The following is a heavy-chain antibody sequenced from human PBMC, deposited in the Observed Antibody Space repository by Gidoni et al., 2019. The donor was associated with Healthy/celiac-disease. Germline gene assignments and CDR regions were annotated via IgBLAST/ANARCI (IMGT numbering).Heavy chain of an antibody. V-gene: IGHV3-30*18. CDR1: GFTFRSYG. CDR2: ISYDGSNK. J-gene: IGHJ6*02. CDR3: AKDPENVVVPAATSFYYYGMDV. Sequence: QVQLVESGGGVVQPGRSLRLSCAASGFTFRSYGVHWGRQAPGKGLEWVAVISYDGSNKYYADSVKSRFTISRDNSKNTLYLQMNSLRAEDTAVYYCAKDPENVVVPAATSFYYYGMDVWGQGTTVTVSS. D-gene: IGHD2-2*01.